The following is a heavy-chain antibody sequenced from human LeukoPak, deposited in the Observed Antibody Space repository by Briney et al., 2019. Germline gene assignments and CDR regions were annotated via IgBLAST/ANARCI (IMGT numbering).Heavy chain of an antibody. CDR1: GFTFSSYG. CDR2: IWYDGSKK. Sequence: GGSLRLSCAVSGFTFSSYGMHWVRQAPGKGLEWVALIWYDGSKKYYADSVKGRFTISRDDSKSTLYLQMNSLRAEDTAVYYCARGPATVTSYFDYWGQGTLVTVSS. CDR3: ARGPATVTSYFDY. V-gene: IGHV3-33*01. D-gene: IGHD4-17*01. J-gene: IGHJ4*02.